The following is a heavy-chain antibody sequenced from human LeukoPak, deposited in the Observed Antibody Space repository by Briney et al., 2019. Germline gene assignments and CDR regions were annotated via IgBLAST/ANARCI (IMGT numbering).Heavy chain of an antibody. V-gene: IGHV3-21*01. J-gene: IGHJ4*02. CDR3: ARTYCSSTSCHYYFGY. CDR1: GFTFSSYS. Sequence: GGSLRLSCAASGFTFSSYSMNWVRQAPGKGLEWVSSISSSSSYIYYADSVKGQFTISRDNAKNSLYLQMNSLRAEDTAVYYCARTYCSSTSCHYYFGYWGQGTLVTVSS. D-gene: IGHD2-2*01. CDR2: ISSSSSYI.